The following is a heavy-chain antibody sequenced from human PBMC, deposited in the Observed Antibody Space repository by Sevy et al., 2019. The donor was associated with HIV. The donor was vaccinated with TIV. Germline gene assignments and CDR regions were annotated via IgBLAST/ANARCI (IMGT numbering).Heavy chain of an antibody. V-gene: IGHV3-15*01. J-gene: IGHJ3*02. Sequence: GGSLRLSCAASGFTFSNAWMSWVRQAPGKGLEWVGRIKSKTDGGTTDYAAPVKGRFTISRDDSRNTLYLQMNSLKTDDTAVYYCTTDPPSGYSDAFDIWGQGTMVTVSS. CDR3: TTDPPSGYSDAFDI. CDR2: IKSKTDGGTT. CDR1: GFTFSNAW. D-gene: IGHD6-13*01.